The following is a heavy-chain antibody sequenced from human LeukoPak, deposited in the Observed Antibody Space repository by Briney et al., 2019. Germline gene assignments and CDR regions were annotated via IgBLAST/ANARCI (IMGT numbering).Heavy chain of an antibody. Sequence: PSETLSLTCTVSGGSISSYYWSWIRQPAGKGLKWIGRIYTSGSTNYNPSLKSRVTMSVDTSKNQFSLKLSSVTAADTAVYYCARDQGTMVRGRGVIPDWYFDLWGRGTLVTVSS. D-gene: IGHD3-10*01. CDR3: ARDQGTMVRGRGVIPDWYFDL. CDR2: IYTSGST. V-gene: IGHV4-4*07. J-gene: IGHJ2*01. CDR1: GGSISSYY.